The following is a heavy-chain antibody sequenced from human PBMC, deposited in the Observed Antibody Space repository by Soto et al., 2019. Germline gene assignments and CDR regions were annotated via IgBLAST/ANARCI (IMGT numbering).Heavy chain of an antibody. D-gene: IGHD2-2*01. CDR3: ARETRAHCSSTSCYAYYYYYGMDV. J-gene: IGHJ6*02. CDR1: GGTFSSYT. CDR2: IIPILGIA. V-gene: IGHV1-69*08. Sequence: QVQLVQSGAEVKKPGSSVKVSCKASGGTFSSYTISWVRQAPGQGLEWMGRIIPILGIANYAQKFQGRVTITATKSTSTAYMELSSLRSEDTAVYYCARETRAHCSSTSCYAYYYYYGMDVWGQGTTVTVSS.